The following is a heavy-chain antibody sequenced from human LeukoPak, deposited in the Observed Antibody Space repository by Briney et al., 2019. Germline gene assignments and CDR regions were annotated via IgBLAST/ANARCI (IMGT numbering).Heavy chain of an antibody. Sequence: GGSLRLSCAASGFTFSSYAVSWVRQAPGKGLEWVSAISGSGGSTYYADSVKGRFTISRDNSKNTLYLQMTSLRAEDTAVYYCAKDGITMVRGVIITPSGMDVWGQGTTVTVSS. D-gene: IGHD3-10*01. CDR1: GFTFSSYA. V-gene: IGHV3-23*01. CDR2: ISGSGGST. CDR3: AKDGITMVRGVIITPSGMDV. J-gene: IGHJ6*02.